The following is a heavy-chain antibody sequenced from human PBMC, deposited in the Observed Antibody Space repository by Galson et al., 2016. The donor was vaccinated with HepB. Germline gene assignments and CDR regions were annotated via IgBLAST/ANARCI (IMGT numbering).Heavy chain of an antibody. CDR1: GYDFTMYW. CDR3: VAEGGGTSGGGWYFDL. Sequence: QSGAEVKKPGEALMISCKDSGYDFTMYWIGWVRQVPGKGLEWMGIIYPDDSDVKYNPSFEGHVTISADKSIKTAYLQWNSLKASATAMYYCVAEGGGTSGGGWYFDLWGRGTLVTVSS. J-gene: IGHJ2*01. CDR2: IYPDDSDV. V-gene: IGHV5-51*01. D-gene: IGHD2-15*01.